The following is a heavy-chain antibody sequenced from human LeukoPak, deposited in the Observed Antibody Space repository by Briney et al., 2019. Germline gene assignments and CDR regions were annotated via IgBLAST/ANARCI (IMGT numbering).Heavy chain of an antibody. CDR2: ITSEAYGGTT. CDR3: TRDFQWTLDY. Sequence: GRSLRLSCTASGFTFGDYAMSWFRQAPGKGLEWVGFITSEAYGGTTEYAASVKGRFTISRDDSKSIAYLQMNSLKTEDTAVYYCTRDFQWTLDYWGQGTLVTVSS. CDR1: GFTFGDYA. J-gene: IGHJ4*02. V-gene: IGHV3-49*03. D-gene: IGHD6-19*01.